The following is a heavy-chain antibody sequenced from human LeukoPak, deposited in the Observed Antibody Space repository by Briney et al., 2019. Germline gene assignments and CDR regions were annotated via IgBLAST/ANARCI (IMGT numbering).Heavy chain of an antibody. CDR1: GFTFSSYA. CDR3: AKDLISSGSCLDY. CDR2: ISGSGGNT. D-gene: IGHD1-26*01. Sequence: GGSLRLSCAASGFTFSSYAMNCVRQAPGKGLEWVSSISGSGGNTYYAASVKGRFTSSRDNSKSTLYLQMNSLRAEDTAVYYCAKDLISSGSCLDYWGQGTLVTVSS. J-gene: IGHJ4*02. V-gene: IGHV3-23*01.